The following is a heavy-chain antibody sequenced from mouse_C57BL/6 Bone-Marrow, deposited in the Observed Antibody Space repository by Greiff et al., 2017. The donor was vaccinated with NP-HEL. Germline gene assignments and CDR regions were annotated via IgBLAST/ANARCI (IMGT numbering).Heavy chain of an antibody. J-gene: IGHJ3*01. D-gene: IGHD2-4*01. CDR1: GYTFTSYD. CDR3: ARTDYDYAAWFAY. CDR2: IYPRDGST. V-gene: IGHV1-85*01. Sequence: VQLQQSGPELVKPGASVKLSCKASGYTFTSYDINWVKQRPGQGLEWIGWIYPRDGSTKYNEKFKGKATLTVDTSSSTAYMQLSSLTSEDSAFYYCARTDYDYAAWFAYWGQGTLVTVSA.